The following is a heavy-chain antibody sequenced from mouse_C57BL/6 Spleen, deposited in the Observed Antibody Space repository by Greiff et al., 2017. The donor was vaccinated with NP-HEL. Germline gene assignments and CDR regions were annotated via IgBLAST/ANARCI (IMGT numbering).Heavy chain of an antibody. CDR2: INPNNGGT. J-gene: IGHJ4*01. CDR3: ARGGLTTVVADYAMDY. V-gene: IGHV1-26*01. CDR1: GYTFTDYY. Sequence: EVQLQQSGPELVKPGASVKISCKASGYTFTDYYMNWVKQSHGKSLEWIGDINPNNGGTSYNQKFKGKATLTVDKSSSPAYMELRSLTSEDSAVYYCARGGLTTVVADYAMDYWGQGTSVTVSS. D-gene: IGHD1-1*01.